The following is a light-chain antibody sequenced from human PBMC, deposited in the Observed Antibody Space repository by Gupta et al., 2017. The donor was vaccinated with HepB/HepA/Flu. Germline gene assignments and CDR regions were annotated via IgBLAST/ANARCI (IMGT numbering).Light chain of an antibody. CDR3: MQGKHWPPT. V-gene: IGKV2-30*01. CDR1: QSLVYSDGNTY. Sequence: DVGMTQSPLSLPVTLGQPASISCRSSQSLVYSDGNTYLNWFQQRPGQSPRRLIYKVSNRDSGVPDRFSGSGSGTDFTLKISRGEAEDVGVYYCMQGKHWPPTFGQGTKVEIK. CDR2: KVS. J-gene: IGKJ1*01.